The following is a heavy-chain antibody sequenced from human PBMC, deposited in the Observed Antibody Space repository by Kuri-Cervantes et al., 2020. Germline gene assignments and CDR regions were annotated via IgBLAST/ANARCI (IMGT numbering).Heavy chain of an antibody. V-gene: IGHV3-30*03. CDR2: ISYDGSNK. CDR3: RVNGGNSFYFDY. Sequence: GESLKISCAASGFTFSSYGMHWVRQAPGKGLEWVAVISYDGSNKYYADSVKGRFTISRDNSKNTLYLQMNSLRAEDTAVYYCRVNGGNSFYFDYWGQGTLVTAPQ. D-gene: IGHD4-23*01. CDR1: GFTFSSYG. J-gene: IGHJ4*02.